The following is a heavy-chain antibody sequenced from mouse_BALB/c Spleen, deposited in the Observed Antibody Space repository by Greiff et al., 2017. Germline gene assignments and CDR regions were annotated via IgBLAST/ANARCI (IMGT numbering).Heavy chain of an antibody. V-gene: IGHV2-2*02. CDR2: IWSGGST. D-gene: IGHD1-2*01. CDR1: GFSLTSYG. CDR3: ARKDYYGYYFDY. J-gene: IGHJ2*01. Sequence: VMLVESGPGLVQPSQSLSITCTVSGFSLTSYGVHWVRQSPGKGLEWLGVIWSGGSTDYNAAFISRLSISKDNSKSQVFFKMNSLQANDTAIYYCARKDYYGYYFDYWGQGTTLTVSS.